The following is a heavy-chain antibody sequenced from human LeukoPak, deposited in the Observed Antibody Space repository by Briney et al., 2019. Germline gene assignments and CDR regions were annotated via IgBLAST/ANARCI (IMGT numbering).Heavy chain of an antibody. D-gene: IGHD3-10*01. V-gene: IGHV1-18*01. CDR1: GYTFTSYG. Sequence: ASVKVSCKASGYTFTSYGISWVRQAPGQGREGMGWISAYNGNTNYAQKLQGRVTMTTDTSTSTAYMELRSLRSDDTAVYYCARVTMVRGVITPWHFDYWGQGTLVTVSS. CDR3: ARVTMVRGVITPWHFDY. CDR2: ISAYNGNT. J-gene: IGHJ4*02.